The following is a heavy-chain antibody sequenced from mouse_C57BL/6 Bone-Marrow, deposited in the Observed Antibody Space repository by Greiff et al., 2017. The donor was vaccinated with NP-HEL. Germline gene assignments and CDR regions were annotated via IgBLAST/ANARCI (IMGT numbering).Heavy chain of an antibody. D-gene: IGHD2-3*01. Sequence: QVQLQQPGAELVKPGASVQMSCKASGYTFTSYWITWVKQRPGHGLEWIGDIYPGSGSTNYNEKFKSKATLTVDPSSSTAYMQLSSLTSEDSAVYYCARYDLGWRDDGYYYAMDYWGQGTSVTVSS. CDR1: GYTFTSYW. CDR2: IYPGSGST. J-gene: IGHJ4*01. V-gene: IGHV1-55*01. CDR3: ARYDLGWRDDGYYYAMDY.